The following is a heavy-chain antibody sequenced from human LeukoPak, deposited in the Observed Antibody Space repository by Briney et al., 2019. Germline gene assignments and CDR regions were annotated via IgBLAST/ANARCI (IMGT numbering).Heavy chain of an antibody. Sequence: ASVKVSCKASGGTFSSYAISWVRQAPGQGLEWMGGIIPIFGTANYAQKFQGRVTITADKSTSTAYMELSSLRSEDTAVYYCARVKVGSGGGRYQIVATMGGWFDPWGQGTLVTVSS. CDR3: ARVKVGSGGGRYQIVATMGGWFDP. J-gene: IGHJ5*02. CDR2: IIPIFGTA. V-gene: IGHV1-69*06. CDR1: GGTFSSYA. D-gene: IGHD5-12*01.